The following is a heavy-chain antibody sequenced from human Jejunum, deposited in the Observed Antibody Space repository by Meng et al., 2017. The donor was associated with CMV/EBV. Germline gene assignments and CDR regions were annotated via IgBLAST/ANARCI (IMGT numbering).Heavy chain of an antibody. CDR1: NAW. CDR3: TTRHYYDSSDYYFFPAHDY. J-gene: IGHJ4*02. D-gene: IGHD3-22*01. Sequence: NAWMNWVRQAPGKGLEWVGRSKSKTDGETTDYAAPVKGRFTISRDDSKNTLYLQMNSLKTEDTALYYCTTRHYYDSSDYYFFPAHDYWGQGTLVTVSS. CDR2: SKSKTDGETT. V-gene: IGHV3-15*01.